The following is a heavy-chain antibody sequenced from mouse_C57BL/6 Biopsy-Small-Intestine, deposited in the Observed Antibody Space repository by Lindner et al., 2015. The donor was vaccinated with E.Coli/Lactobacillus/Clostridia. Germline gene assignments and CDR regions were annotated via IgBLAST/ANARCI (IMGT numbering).Heavy chain of an antibody. D-gene: IGHD1-1*02. Sequence: SVKVSCKASGDTFSSYTISWVRQAPGLGLEWVGRIIPLVAVASYAQKFQGRVTITADKSTSTAYMDLSSLRSEDTAVYYCAREVLDGGNRRFDYWGQGTLVTVSS. CDR1: GDTFSSYT. J-gene: IGHJ4*01. CDR3: AREVLDGGNRRFDY. V-gene: IGHV1-74*01. CDR2: IIPLVAVA.